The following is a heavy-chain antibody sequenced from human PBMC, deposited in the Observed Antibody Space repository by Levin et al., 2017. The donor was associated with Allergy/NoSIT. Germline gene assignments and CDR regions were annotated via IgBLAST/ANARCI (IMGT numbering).Heavy chain of an antibody. CDR1: GFTFSEYA. CDR2: ITGGGSNT. D-gene: IGHD1-14*01. Sequence: GGSLRLSCAASGFTFSEYAMTWVRQAPGKGLEWVSVITGGGSNTYYGDSVKGRFTVSRGNSKNTLYLELNSLRAEDTAIYYCAKKQGGTTGFSFDVWGQGTMVTVSS. J-gene: IGHJ3*01. CDR3: AKKQGGTTGFSFDV. V-gene: IGHV3-23*01.